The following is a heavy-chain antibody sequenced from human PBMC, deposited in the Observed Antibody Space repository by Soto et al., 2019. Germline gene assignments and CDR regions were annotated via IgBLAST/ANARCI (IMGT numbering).Heavy chain of an antibody. CDR1: GGTFSPYT. V-gene: IGHV1-69*08. CDR3: AATHSSDDAFDI. Sequence: GASVKVSCKASGGTFSPYTINWVRQAPGQGLEWMGRIIPIFGTANYAQKFQGRVTITADKSTSTAYMELSSLRSEDTAVYYCAATHSSDDAFDIWGQGTMVTVSS. D-gene: IGHD6-25*01. CDR2: IIPIFGTA. J-gene: IGHJ3*02.